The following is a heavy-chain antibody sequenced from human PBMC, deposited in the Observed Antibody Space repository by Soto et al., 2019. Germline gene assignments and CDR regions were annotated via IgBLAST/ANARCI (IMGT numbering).Heavy chain of an antibody. CDR3: ARDPTDYGFYYFDY. CDR1: GFTFSSYI. CDR2: ISSSSSTI. J-gene: IGHJ4*02. Sequence: GGSLILSCAASGFTFSSYIMNWVRQAPGKGLEWVSYISSSSSTIYYADSVKGRFTISRDNAKNSLYLQMNSLRAEDTAVYYCARDPTDYGFYYFDYWGQGTLVTVSS. D-gene: IGHD4-17*01. V-gene: IGHV3-48*01.